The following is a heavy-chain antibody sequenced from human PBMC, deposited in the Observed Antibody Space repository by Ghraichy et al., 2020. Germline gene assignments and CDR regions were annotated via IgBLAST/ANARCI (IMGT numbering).Heavy chain of an antibody. CDR2: IYNSGST. CDR1: GGSVSSSTYY. CDR3: ASEHTSTTRFHY. D-gene: IGHD1-1*01. J-gene: IGHJ4*02. Sequence: SETLSLTCTVSGGSVSSSTYYWGWIRQTPGKGLDWIGNIYNSGSTYYNPFLKSRVTISVDTSKNQFSLMLSSVTAADTAVYYCASEHTSTTRFHYWGQGTLVTVSA. V-gene: IGHV4-39*01.